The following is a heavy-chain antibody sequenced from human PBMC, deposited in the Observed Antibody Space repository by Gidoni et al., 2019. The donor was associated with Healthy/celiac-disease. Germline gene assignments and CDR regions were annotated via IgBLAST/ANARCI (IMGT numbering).Heavy chain of an antibody. J-gene: IGHJ4*02. CDR2: ISWNSGSI. CDR3: ANSQSAVYPYFDY. Sequence: EVQLVESGGGLVQPGRSLRLSCAASGFTFDDYAMHWVRQAPGKGLELVSGISWNSGSIGYADSVKGRFTISRDNAKNSLYLQMNSLRAEDTALYYCANSQSAVYPYFDYWGQGTLVTVSS. CDR1: GFTFDDYA. V-gene: IGHV3-9*01. D-gene: IGHD1-20*01.